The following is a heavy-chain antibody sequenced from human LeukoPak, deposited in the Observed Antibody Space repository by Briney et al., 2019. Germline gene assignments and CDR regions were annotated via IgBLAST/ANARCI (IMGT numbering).Heavy chain of an antibody. Sequence: GGSLRLSCAASGFTFSSYEMNWVRQAPGKGLEWVSYISSSGRTIYYEDSVKGRFSISRDNAKDSLYLQMNSLTAEDSAVYYCASRRGSNRPFDYWGQGTLVTVSS. V-gene: IGHV3-48*03. CDR3: ASRRGSNRPFDY. CDR1: GFTFSSYE. D-gene: IGHD1-26*01. J-gene: IGHJ4*02. CDR2: ISSSGRTI.